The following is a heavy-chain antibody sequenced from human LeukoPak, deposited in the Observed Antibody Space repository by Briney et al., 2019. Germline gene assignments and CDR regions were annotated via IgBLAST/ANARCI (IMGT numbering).Heavy chain of an antibody. V-gene: IGHV7-4-1*02. J-gene: IGHJ4*02. CDR2: TNTNTGNP. D-gene: IGHD1-26*01. Sequence: GASVKVSCKASGYTFTSYVLNWVRQAPGQGLECMGWTNTNTGNPTYAQGFTGRFVFSLDTSVSTAYLQISSLKAEDTALYYCARASTPKVGATIYYFDYWGQGTLATVSS. CDR3: ARASTPKVGATIYYFDY. CDR1: GYTFTSYV.